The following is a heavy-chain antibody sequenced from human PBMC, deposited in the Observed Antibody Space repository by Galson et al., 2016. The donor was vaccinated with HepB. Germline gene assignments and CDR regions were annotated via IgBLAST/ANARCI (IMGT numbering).Heavy chain of an antibody. V-gene: IGHV3-48*03. CDR1: GFTFSSYE. D-gene: IGHD2-21*02. J-gene: IGHJ4*02. CDR3: ARLDCGRDCPRDD. CDR2: ISSSGNTI. Sequence: SLRLSCAASGFTFSSYEMNWVRQAPGKGLEWVSYISSSGNTIYYADSVKGRFTVSRDNSKNTLFLQMNSLRVEDTAVYYCARLDCGRDCPRDDWGQGTLVTVSS.